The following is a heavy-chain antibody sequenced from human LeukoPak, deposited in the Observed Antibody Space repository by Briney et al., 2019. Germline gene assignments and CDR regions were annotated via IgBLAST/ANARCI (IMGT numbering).Heavy chain of an antibody. D-gene: IGHD2-15*01. Sequence: PGGSLRLSCAASGFTFSSYAMSWIRQAPGKGLEWASAISGSGGSTYYADSVKGRFTISRDNSKNTLYLQMNSLRAEDTAVYYCAKDRCSGGSCYYFDYWGQGTLVTVSS. CDR2: ISGSGGST. V-gene: IGHV3-23*01. CDR3: AKDRCSGGSCYYFDY. CDR1: GFTFSSYA. J-gene: IGHJ4*02.